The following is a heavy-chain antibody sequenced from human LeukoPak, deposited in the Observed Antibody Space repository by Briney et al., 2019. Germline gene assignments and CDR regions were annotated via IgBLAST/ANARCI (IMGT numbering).Heavy chain of an antibody. J-gene: IGHJ4*02. Sequence: GGSLRLSCAASGFTFSSYGMHWVRQAPGKGLEWVAVISYDGSNKYYADSVKGRFTISRDNSKNTLYLQMNSLRAEDMAVYYCAKDRYDSSGYYDYWGQGTLVTVSS. CDR2: ISYDGSNK. V-gene: IGHV3-30*18. CDR1: GFTFSSYG. CDR3: AKDRYDSSGYYDY. D-gene: IGHD3-22*01.